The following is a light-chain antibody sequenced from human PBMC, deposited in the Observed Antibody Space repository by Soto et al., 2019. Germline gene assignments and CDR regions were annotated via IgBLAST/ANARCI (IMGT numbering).Light chain of an antibody. V-gene: IGLV2-14*01. CDR2: DVS. CDR1: SSDVGGYNY. J-gene: IGLJ1*01. CDR3: SSYTSSSTYV. Sequence: QSALTQPASVSGSPGQSITISCTGTSSDVGGYNYVSWYQQHPGKAPKLMIYDVSNRPSGVSNRFSGSKSGNTASLTISGLQAEDEAEYYCSSYTSSSTYVFGTGIKVTV.